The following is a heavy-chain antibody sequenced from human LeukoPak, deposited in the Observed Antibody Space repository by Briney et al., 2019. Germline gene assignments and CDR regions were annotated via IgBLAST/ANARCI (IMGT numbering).Heavy chain of an antibody. Sequence: GGSLRLSCAASGFNFRDHWMDWVRQAPGKGLEWVGHIKTDGSETYYLDSLRGRFSISRDNTNNALCLQMNSLRVEDTAVYYCVKNNGWFHLAQWGQGTLVTVSS. CDR2: IKTDGSET. V-gene: IGHV3-7*03. CDR1: GFNFRDHW. D-gene: IGHD6-19*01. J-gene: IGHJ4*02. CDR3: VKNNGWFHLAQ.